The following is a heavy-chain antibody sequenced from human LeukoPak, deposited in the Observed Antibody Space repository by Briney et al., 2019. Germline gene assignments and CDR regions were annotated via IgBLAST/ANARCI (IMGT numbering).Heavy chain of an antibody. V-gene: IGHV3-23*01. D-gene: IGHD1-26*01. CDR3: AKGFAGAKHRYFDS. CDR2: ISGSGGST. CDR1: GFTFSSYA. Sequence: GGSLRLSCAASGFTFSSYAMSWVRQAPGKGLEWVSAISGSGGSTYYADSVKGRFTISRDNSRNTLYLQMNSLRAEDTAVYYCAKGFAGAKHRYFDSWGQGTLVTVSS. J-gene: IGHJ4*02.